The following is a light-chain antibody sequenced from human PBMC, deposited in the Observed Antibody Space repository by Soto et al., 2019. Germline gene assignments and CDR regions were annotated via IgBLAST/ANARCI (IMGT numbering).Light chain of an antibody. CDR2: DVS. V-gene: IGLV2-14*01. Sequence: QSVLTQPASVSGSPGQSITISCTGTSGDVGGSPYVSWYQQHPGKAPKLMIYDVSNRPSGVSNRFSGSKSGNTASLTISGLQAEDEADYSCSSYTSSSTLVFGGGTKLTVL. CDR1: SGDVGGSPY. J-gene: IGLJ2*01. CDR3: SSYTSSSTLV.